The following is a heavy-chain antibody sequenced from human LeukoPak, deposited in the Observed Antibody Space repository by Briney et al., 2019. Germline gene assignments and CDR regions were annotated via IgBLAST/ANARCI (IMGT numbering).Heavy chain of an antibody. CDR3: ASGSEVVIDY. J-gene: IGHJ4*02. D-gene: IGHD3-10*01. CDR1: GFTFSCYS. V-gene: IGHV3-21*01. CDR2: ISSSSSYI. Sequence: GGALRLSCSAYGFTFSCYSMNWVRQAPGKGLEWVSSISSSSSYIYYAYSEKGRFTISRDNAKNSLYLQTNSLRAEDTAVYYCASGSEVVIDYWGEGTLVTVSA.